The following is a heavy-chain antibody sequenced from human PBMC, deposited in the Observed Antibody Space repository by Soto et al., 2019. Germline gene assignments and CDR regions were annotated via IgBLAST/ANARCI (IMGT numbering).Heavy chain of an antibody. CDR3: SKEVAGGYYFHY. J-gene: IGHJ4*02. D-gene: IGHD2-15*01. Sequence: KPSETLSLTCAVYGGSFSGYYWSWIRQPPGKGLEWIGEINHSGSTNYNPSLKSRVTISVDTSKNQFSLKLSSGTAAGTAVYYCSKEVAGGYYFHYWGQGTLVTVSS. V-gene: IGHV4-34*01. CDR2: INHSGST. CDR1: GGSFSGYY.